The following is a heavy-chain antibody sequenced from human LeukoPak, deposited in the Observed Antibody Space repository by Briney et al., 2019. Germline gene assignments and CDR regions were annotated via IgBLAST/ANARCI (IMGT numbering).Heavy chain of an antibody. J-gene: IGHJ4*02. D-gene: IGHD2-15*01. Sequence: PSETLSLTCTVSGGSISSSSYYWGWIRQPPGKGLEWIGSIYYSGSTNYNPSLKSRVTISVDTSKNQFSLKLSSVTAADTAVYYCARQSQDIVERGPVYWGQGTLVTVSS. CDR2: IYYSGST. V-gene: IGHV4-39*01. CDR1: GGSISSSSYY. CDR3: ARQSQDIVERGPVY.